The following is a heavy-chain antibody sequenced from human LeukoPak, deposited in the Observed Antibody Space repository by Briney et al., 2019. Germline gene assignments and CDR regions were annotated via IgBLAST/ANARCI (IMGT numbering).Heavy chain of an antibody. J-gene: IGHJ4*02. CDR2: INSDGSST. D-gene: IGHD3-3*01. V-gene: IGHV3-74*01. CDR1: GFTFSSYW. Sequence: GGSLRLSCAASGFTFSSYWMHWVRQAPGKGLVWVSRINSDGSSTSYADSVKGRFTISRDNAKNTLYLQMNSLRAEDTAVYYCARIEGLVGFWSGYRYWGQGTLVTVSS. CDR3: ARIEGLVGFWSGYRY.